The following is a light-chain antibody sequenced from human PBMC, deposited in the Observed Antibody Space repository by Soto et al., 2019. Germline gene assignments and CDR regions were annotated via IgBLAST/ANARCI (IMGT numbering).Light chain of an antibody. Sequence: QSVLTQPASVSGPPGQSITISCTGTSSDVGGYNYVSWYQQHPGKAPKLMIYDVSNRPSGVSNRFSGSKSGNTASLTISGLQAEDEADYYCSSYTSSSHVVFGGGTKLTVL. CDR1: SSDVGGYNY. J-gene: IGLJ2*01. CDR2: DVS. V-gene: IGLV2-14*01. CDR3: SSYTSSSHVV.